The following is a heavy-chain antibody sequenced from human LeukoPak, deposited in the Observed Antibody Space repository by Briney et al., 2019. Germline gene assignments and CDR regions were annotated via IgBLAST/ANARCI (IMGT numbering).Heavy chain of an antibody. V-gene: IGHV4-59*08. CDR2: MFYSGNT. D-gene: IGHD6-13*01. CDR3: AGTVAAAALAEGYWFDP. CDR1: GGSISSYY. Sequence: SETLSLTCTASGGSISSYYWSWIRQPPGKGLEWIGYMFYSGNTNYNSSLKSRVTISLDTSINQFSLKLSSVTAADTAVYYCAGTVAAAALAEGYWFDPWGQGTLVTVSS. J-gene: IGHJ5*02.